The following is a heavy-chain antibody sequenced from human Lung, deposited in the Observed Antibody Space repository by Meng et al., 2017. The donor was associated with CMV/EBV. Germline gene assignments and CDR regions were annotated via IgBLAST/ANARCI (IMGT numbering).Heavy chain of an antibody. V-gene: IGHV3-21*01. Sequence: GGSLRLSCAASGFTFSSYRINWVRQAPGKGLEWVASISSTSAYIYYAESVEGRFIISRDNAKSSLYLTMDNLAVEDTAVYYCATGAMLDYWGQGTLVTVSS. CDR2: ISSTSAYI. J-gene: IGHJ4*02. CDR3: ATGAMLDY. CDR1: GFTFSSYR.